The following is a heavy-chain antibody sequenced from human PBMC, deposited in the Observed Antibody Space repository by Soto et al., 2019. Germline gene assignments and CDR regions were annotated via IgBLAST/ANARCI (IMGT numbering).Heavy chain of an antibody. Sequence: GGSLRLSCAASGFTLSSYAMSWVRQAPGKGLEWVSAISGSGGSTYYADSVKGRFTISRDNSKNTLYLQMISLRAEDTAVYYCAKPLGIAADYFDYWGQGTLVTVSS. CDR1: GFTLSSYA. V-gene: IGHV3-23*01. J-gene: IGHJ4*02. D-gene: IGHD6-13*01. CDR3: AKPLGIAADYFDY. CDR2: ISGSGGST.